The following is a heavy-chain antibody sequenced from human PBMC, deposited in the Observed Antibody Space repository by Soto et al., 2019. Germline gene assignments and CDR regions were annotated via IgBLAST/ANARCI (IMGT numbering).Heavy chain of an antibody. V-gene: IGHV4-34*01. D-gene: IGHD2-2*02. CDR3: ARGRGGRYCSSTSCYTGYYYYGMDV. CDR1: GGSFSGYY. J-gene: IGHJ6*02. Sequence: SETLSLTCAVYGGSFSGYYWSWIRQPPGKGLEWIGEINHSGSTNYNPSLKSRVTISVDTSKNQFSLKLSSVTAADTAVYYCARGRGGRYCSSTSCYTGYYYYGMDVWGQGTTVTAP. CDR2: INHSGST.